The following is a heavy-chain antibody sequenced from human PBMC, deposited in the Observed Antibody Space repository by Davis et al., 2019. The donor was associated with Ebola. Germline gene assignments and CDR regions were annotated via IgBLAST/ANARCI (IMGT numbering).Heavy chain of an antibody. CDR3: VRGWGQHGMGV. D-gene: IGHD1-26*01. V-gene: IGHV6-1*01. CDR2: TYYSSKWFN. J-gene: IGHJ6*02. Sequence: PSETLSLTCAISGDSVSGSTDAWNWIRQSPSRGLEWLGRTYYSSKWFNDYAVSVNGRITINPDTSKNQFSLQLNSVTPEDTAVYYCVRGWGQHGMGVWGQGTTVTVSS. CDR1: GDSVSGSTDA.